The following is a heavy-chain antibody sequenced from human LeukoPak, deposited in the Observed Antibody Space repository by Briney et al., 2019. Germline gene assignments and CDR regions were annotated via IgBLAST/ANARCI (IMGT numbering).Heavy chain of an antibody. CDR2: ISDSGDIT. CDR1: GFTFSSYA. D-gene: IGHD1-26*01. J-gene: IGHJ3*02. Sequence: PGGSLRLSCAASGFTFSSYAMSWVRQAPGKGLEWVSGISDSGDITYYADSVKGRFTISRDNSKHTLYVQMNSLRVEDTAVYYCAKDRRGGSYYAATLDIGGQGTMGTVS. CDR3: AKDRRGGSYYAATLDI. V-gene: IGHV3-23*01.